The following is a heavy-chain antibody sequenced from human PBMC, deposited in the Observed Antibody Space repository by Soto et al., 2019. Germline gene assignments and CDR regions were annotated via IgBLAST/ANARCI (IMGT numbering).Heavy chain of an antibody. V-gene: IGHV1-2*04. CDR3: ARAEGSMVDGMTIYAFDI. Sequence: GASVKVSCKASGYTFTGYYMHWVRQAPGQGLEWMGWINPNSGDTNYAQKFQGWVTMTRDTSISTAYMELSSLRSDDTAVYYCARAEGSMVDGMTIYAFDIWGQGTMVTVSS. CDR2: INPNSGDT. D-gene: IGHD1-1*01. CDR1: GYTFTGYY. J-gene: IGHJ3*02.